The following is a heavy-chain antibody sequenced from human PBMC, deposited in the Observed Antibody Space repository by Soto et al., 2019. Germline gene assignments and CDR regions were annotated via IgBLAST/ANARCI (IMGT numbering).Heavy chain of an antibody. CDR3: ARRGTYQWGHFDY. Sequence: EVQLLESGGGLVQPGGSMRLSCAASGFIFRNQAMCWVRQGRGKGLEFVSCISGSGDEIFFLDSVKGRFAISRDNSENTLFLQMSSRRAEDTAVYYCARRGTYQWGHFDYWGQGVQVTVSS. D-gene: IGHD2-8*01. V-gene: IGHV3-23*01. J-gene: IGHJ4*02. CDR2: ISGSGDEI. CDR1: GFIFRNQA.